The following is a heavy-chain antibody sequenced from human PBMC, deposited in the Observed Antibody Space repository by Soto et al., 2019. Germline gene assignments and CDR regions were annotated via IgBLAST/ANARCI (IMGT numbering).Heavy chain of an antibody. CDR3: ARGVGYCSSTSCTNWFDP. D-gene: IGHD2-2*01. J-gene: IGHJ5*02. Sequence: QVQLVQSGAEVKKPGASVKVSCKASGYTFTSYGISWVRQAPGQGLEWMGWISAYNGNTNYAQKLQGRVTMTTDTATSTAYMELRSLRSDDKAVYYCARGVGYCSSTSCTNWFDPWGQGTLVTVSS. CDR1: GYTFTSYG. V-gene: IGHV1-18*01. CDR2: ISAYNGNT.